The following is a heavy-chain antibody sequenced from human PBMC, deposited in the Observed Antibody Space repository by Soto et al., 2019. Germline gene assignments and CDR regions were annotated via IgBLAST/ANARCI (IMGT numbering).Heavy chain of an antibody. CDR1: GGSISSGGYY. Sequence: PSETLSLTCTVSGGSISSGGYYWSWIRQHPGKGLEWIGYIYYSGSTYYNPSLKSRVTISVDTSKNQFSLKLSSVTAADTAVYYCARDREGDYVWGSYRPNYYYGMDVWGQGTTVTVSS. V-gene: IGHV4-31*03. D-gene: IGHD3-16*02. J-gene: IGHJ6*02. CDR3: ARDREGDYVWGSYRPNYYYGMDV. CDR2: IYYSGST.